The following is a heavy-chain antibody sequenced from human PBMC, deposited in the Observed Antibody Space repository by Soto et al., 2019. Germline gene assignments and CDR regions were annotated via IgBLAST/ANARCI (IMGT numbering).Heavy chain of an antibody. D-gene: IGHD3-10*01. V-gene: IGHV3-21*01. CDR1: GFTFSSYS. CDR3: ARVLWFGELLRYFDY. CDR2: ISSSSSYI. J-gene: IGHJ4*02. Sequence: EVQLVESGGGLVKPGGSLRLSCAASGFTFSSYSMNWVRQAPGKGLEWVSSISSSSSYIYYADSVKGRFTISRDNAKNSLYLQMNSLRAEDTAVYHCARVLWFGELLRYFDYWGQGTLVTVSS.